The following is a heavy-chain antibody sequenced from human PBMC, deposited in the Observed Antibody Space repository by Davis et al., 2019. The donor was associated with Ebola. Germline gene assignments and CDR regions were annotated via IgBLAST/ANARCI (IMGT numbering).Heavy chain of an antibody. J-gene: IGHJ4*02. CDR1: GGSIRSDSYY. D-gene: IGHD1-20*01. V-gene: IGHV4-61*09. Sequence: PSETLSLTCTVSGGSIRSDSYYWSWIRQPAGKGLEWIGHIYISGSTKYNPSLKSRVTISVDTSKNQFSLKLSSVTAADTAVYYWAKSGLGEVFNWNDDYYFDYWGQGTLVTVSS. CDR2: IYISGST. CDR3: AKSGLGEVFNWNDDYYFDY.